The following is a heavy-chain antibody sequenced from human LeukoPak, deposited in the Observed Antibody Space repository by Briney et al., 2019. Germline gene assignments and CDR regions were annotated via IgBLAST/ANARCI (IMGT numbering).Heavy chain of an antibody. CDR2: IIPILGIA. CDR1: GGTFSSYA. Sequence: SVKVSCKASGGTFSSYAISWVRQAPGQGLEWMGRIIPILGIANYAQKFQGRVTITADKSTSTAYTELSSLRSEDTAVYYCARGSYGSGSYYNREIDYWGQGTLVTVSS. CDR3: ARGSYGSGSYYNREIDY. D-gene: IGHD3-10*01. V-gene: IGHV1-69*04. J-gene: IGHJ4*02.